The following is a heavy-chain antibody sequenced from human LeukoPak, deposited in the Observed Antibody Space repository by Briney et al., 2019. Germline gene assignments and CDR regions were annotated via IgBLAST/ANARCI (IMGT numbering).Heavy chain of an antibody. J-gene: IGHJ6*03. CDR1: GGSISSYY. Sequence: SETLSLTCPVSGGSISSYYWSWIRQPHGKGLEWNGYIYYSGSTNYNPSLKSRVTISVDTSKNQFSLKLSSVTAADTAVYYCARGGGLGYYYYYMDVWGKGTTVTVSS. CDR3: ARGGGLGYYYYYMDV. D-gene: IGHD3/OR15-3a*01. V-gene: IGHV4-59*01. CDR2: IYYSGST.